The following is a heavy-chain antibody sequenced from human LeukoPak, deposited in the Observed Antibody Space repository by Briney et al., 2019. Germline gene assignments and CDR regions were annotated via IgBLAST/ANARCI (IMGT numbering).Heavy chain of an antibody. Sequence: SVKVSCKASGGTFSSYAISWVRQAPGQGREWMGRIIPMFGTANYTQKFQGRVTSTTDESTSTAYMELSSLRSEDTAVYYCARGGTQLVPDYWGQGTLVTVSS. V-gene: IGHV1-69*05. CDR2: IIPMFGTA. CDR3: ARGGTQLVPDY. CDR1: GGTFSSYA. J-gene: IGHJ4*02. D-gene: IGHD6-6*01.